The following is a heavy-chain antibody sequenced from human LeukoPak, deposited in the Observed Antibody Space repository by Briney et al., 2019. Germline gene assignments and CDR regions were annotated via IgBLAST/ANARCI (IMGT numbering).Heavy chain of an antibody. J-gene: IGHJ4*02. D-gene: IGHD4-23*01. CDR2: IYSGGST. CDR3: ARGADRWNYFDY. V-gene: IGHV3-53*01. Sequence: PGGSLRLSCAASGFTVSSSFMSWVRRAPGRGLEWVSVIYSGGSTYYAESVKGRFTISRDNSKNTVSLQMNSLRAEDTAVYYCARGADRWNYFDYWGQGTLVTVSS. CDR1: GFTVSSSF.